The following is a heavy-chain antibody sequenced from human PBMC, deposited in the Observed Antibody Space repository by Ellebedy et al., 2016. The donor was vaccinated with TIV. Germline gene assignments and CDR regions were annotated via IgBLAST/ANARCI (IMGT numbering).Heavy chain of an antibody. V-gene: IGHV3-33*01. CDR3: ARANTAMVRRNHMDV. J-gene: IGHJ6*02. CDR2: VWPDGSNK. Sequence: GESLKISCAASGFTFNNYGMHWVRQAPGKGLEWVAVVWPDGSNKYYADSVKGRFSISRDNSKSTLYLQMDSLSAEDTAVYYCARANTAMVRRNHMDVWGQGTTVTVSS. CDR1: GFTFNNYG. D-gene: IGHD5-18*01.